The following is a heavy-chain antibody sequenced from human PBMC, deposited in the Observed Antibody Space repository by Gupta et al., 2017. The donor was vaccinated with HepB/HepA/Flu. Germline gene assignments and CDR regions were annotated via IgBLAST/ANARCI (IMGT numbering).Heavy chain of an antibody. CDR3: ARGLFGNKVPFEY. V-gene: IGHV3-33*01. CDR1: GFTFRDYG. J-gene: IGHJ4*02. CDR2: LWYDGSKQ. D-gene: IGHD4/OR15-4a*01. Sequence: VQLVESGGGVVRPGGSLRLSCVTSGFTFRDYGMHWVRQAPGKGLEWVAFLWYDGSKQDYADSVKGRFTVSRDISKNTLYLQMNSLRAEDTSIYYCARGLFGNKVPFEYWGQGTLVTVSS.